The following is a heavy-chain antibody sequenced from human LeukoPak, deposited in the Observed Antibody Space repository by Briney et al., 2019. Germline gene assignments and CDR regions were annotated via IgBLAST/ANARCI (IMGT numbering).Heavy chain of an antibody. CDR2: INPNSGGT. CDR3: AKITFGGVNYFDY. V-gene: IGHV1-2*02. D-gene: IGHD3-16*01. Sequence: ASVKVSCKASGYTFTGYYMHWVRQAPGRGLEWMGWINPNSGGTSYAQKFQGRVTMTRDTSISTAYMELSRLRSDDTAVYYCAKITFGGVNYFDYWGQGTLVTVSS. CDR1: GYTFTGYY. J-gene: IGHJ4*02.